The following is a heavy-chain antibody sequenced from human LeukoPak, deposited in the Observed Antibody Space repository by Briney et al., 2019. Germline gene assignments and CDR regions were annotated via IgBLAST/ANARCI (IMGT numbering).Heavy chain of an antibody. Sequence: ASVKVSCKASGYTFTGYYMHWVRQAPGQGLEWMGWINPNSGGTNYAQKFQGRVTMTRDTSISTAYMELSSLRSEDTAVYYCAKDVGSSWSYYFDYWGQGTLVTVSS. CDR1: GYTFTGYY. V-gene: IGHV1-2*02. J-gene: IGHJ4*02. CDR2: INPNSGGT. CDR3: AKDVGSSWSYYFDY. D-gene: IGHD6-13*01.